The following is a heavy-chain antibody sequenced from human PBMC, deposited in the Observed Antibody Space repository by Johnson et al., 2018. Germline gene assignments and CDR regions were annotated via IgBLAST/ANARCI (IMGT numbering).Heavy chain of an antibody. D-gene: IGHD1-20*01. CDR1: GFTFSRYA. J-gene: IGHJ3*02. Sequence: QVQLVQSGGGVVQPGRSLRLSCSASGFTFSRYALHWIRQAPGKGLEWVALISFDGSNKFHAESLRGRFTISRDNFKNTLSLQMNSLRAEDPAIYYCARGGIIGSTWAEAFDIWGQGTFLTVSS. CDR2: ISFDGSNK. V-gene: IGHV3-30-3*01. CDR3: ARGGIIGSTWAEAFDI.